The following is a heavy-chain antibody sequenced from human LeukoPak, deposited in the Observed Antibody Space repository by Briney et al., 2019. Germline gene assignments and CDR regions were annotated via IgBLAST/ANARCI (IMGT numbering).Heavy chain of an antibody. D-gene: IGHD1-7*01. CDR2: ISSSGSTI. J-gene: IGHJ4*02. Sequence: GGSLLLSCAASGFTFSSYEMNWVRQAPGKGLEGVSYISSSGSTIYYAASVKGRFTISRDNAKNSLYLQMNSLRAEDTAVYYCARSSRELGGYAPWELMPPFDYWGQGTLVTVSS. V-gene: IGHV3-48*03. CDR3: ARSSRELGGYAPWELMPPFDY. CDR1: GFTFSSYE.